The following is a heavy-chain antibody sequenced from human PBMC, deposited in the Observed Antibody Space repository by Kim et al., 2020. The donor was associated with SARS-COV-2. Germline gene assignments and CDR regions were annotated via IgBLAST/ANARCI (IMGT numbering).Heavy chain of an antibody. J-gene: IGHJ4*02. CDR1: GFTFSSYG. D-gene: IGHD3-22*01. Sequence: GGSLRLSCAASGFTFSSYGMHWVRQAPGKGLEWVAVIWSDGSNKYYADSVKGRFTISRDNSKNTLYLQMNSLRAEDTAVYYCARMTSSGYFYGDYWGQGTLVTVSS. V-gene: IGHV3-33*01. CDR3: ARMTSSGYFYGDY. CDR2: IWSDGSNK.